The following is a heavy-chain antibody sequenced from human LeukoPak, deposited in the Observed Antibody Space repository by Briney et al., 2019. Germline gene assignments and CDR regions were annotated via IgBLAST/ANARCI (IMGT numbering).Heavy chain of an antibody. Sequence: PSETLSLTCAVSGGSFSGYYWSWIRQPPGKGLEWIGESNDSGSTNYNPSLKSRVTISVDTSKNQSSLKLSSVTAADTAVYYCARPRYGSGIYTYWGQGTLVTVSS. CDR3: ARPRYGSGIYTY. D-gene: IGHD3-10*01. J-gene: IGHJ4*02. CDR1: GGSFSGYY. CDR2: SNDSGST. V-gene: IGHV4-34*01.